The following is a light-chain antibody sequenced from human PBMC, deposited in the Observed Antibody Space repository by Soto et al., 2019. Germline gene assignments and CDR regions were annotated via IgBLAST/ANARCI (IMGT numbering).Light chain of an antibody. J-gene: IGKJ1*01. CDR2: AAS. Sequence: DIQMTQSPSSLSASVGDRVTITCRASQSISSYLNWYQQKPGKAPKLLIYAASSLQSGVPSRFSGSGSGTDFTLTISSLQPEELATYDCQQSYSTSWTVGQVTKVEIK. CDR1: QSISSY. V-gene: IGKV1-39*01. CDR3: QQSYSTSWT.